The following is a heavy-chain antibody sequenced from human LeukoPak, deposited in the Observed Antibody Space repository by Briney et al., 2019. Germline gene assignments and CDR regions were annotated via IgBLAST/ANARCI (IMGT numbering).Heavy chain of an antibody. J-gene: IGHJ3*02. Sequence: SVNVSCTASGGTFSSYAISWVRPAPGQGLEWMGGIIPIFGTANYAQKFQGRVTITADESTSTAYMELSSLRSEDTAVYYCARARYYYDSSGPLDAFDIWGQGTMVTVSS. CDR1: GGTFSSYA. CDR2: IIPIFGTA. CDR3: ARARYYYDSSGPLDAFDI. D-gene: IGHD3-22*01. V-gene: IGHV1-69*13.